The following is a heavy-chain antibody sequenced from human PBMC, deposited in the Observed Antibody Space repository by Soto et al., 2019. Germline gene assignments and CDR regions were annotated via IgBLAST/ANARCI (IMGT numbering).Heavy chain of an antibody. V-gene: IGHV4-30-4*01. Sequence: SETLSLTCTVSGGSISSGDYYWSWIRQPPGKGLEWIGYISYSGSAYYNPSLKSRFTISIDTSKKQFSLNLRSVTAADTAVYYCARDGWQMVRGVSISLGMDVWGQGTTATVSS. D-gene: IGHD3-10*01. J-gene: IGHJ6*02. CDR2: ISYSGSA. CDR1: GGSISSGDYY. CDR3: ARDGWQMVRGVSISLGMDV.